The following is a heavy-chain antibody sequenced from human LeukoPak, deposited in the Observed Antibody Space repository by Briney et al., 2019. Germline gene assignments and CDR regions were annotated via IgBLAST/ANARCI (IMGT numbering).Heavy chain of an antibody. Sequence: GASVTVSCKASGYTFTGYYMHWVRQAPGQGLEWMGGIIPIFGTANYAQKFQGRVTITADESTSTAYMELSSLRSEDTAVYYCARTLDIVVVPAASYYYYGMDVWGQGTTVTVSS. D-gene: IGHD2-2*01. V-gene: IGHV1-69*13. J-gene: IGHJ6*02. CDR1: GYTFTGYY. CDR2: IIPIFGTA. CDR3: ARTLDIVVVPAASYYYYGMDV.